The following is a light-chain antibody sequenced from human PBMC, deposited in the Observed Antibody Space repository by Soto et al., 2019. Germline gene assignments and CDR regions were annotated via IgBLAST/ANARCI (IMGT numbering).Light chain of an antibody. Sequence: IVLTQSPDGLAVSLVESATMHCKSRESVLYSSNNKNYLAWYQQKPGKVPTVLIYAASTFQSGVPSRISGSGSGTDFTLTISSLQADDVATYYCQKYDSAPWAFGQGTKVDIK. CDR3: QKYDSAPWA. CDR2: AAS. CDR1: ESVLYSSNNKNY. J-gene: IGKJ1*01. V-gene: IGKV4-1*01.